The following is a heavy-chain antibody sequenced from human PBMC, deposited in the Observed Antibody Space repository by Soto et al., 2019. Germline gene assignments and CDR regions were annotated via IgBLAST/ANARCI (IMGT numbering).Heavy chain of an antibody. CDR1: GYKFTTFW. D-gene: IGHD2-15*01. CDR2: IDPTDSFT. J-gene: IGHJ3*01. V-gene: IGHV5-10-1*01. CDR3: ARPASGGSRDAFDL. Sequence: GESLKISCKASGYKFTTFWLNWVRQTPGKGLEWLGRIDPTDSFTNYSPPFEGHVTISVDRSISTAYLQWNSLQASDTAIYYCARPASGGSRDAFDLWGQGTTVTVSS.